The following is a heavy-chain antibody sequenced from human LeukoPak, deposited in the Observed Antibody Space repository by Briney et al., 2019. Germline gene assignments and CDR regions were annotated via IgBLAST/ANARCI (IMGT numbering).Heavy chain of an antibody. CDR3: ARDRLRAHGYCSSTSCPPRGFDY. Sequence: GGSLRLSCAASGFTFSSYAMHWVRQVPGKGLEWVAVISYDGSNKYYADSVKGRFTISRDNSKNTLYLQMNSLRAEDTAVYYCARDRLRAHGYCSSTSCPPRGFDYWGQGTLVTVSS. CDR2: ISYDGSNK. J-gene: IGHJ4*02. V-gene: IGHV3-30*04. CDR1: GFTFSSYA. D-gene: IGHD2-2*01.